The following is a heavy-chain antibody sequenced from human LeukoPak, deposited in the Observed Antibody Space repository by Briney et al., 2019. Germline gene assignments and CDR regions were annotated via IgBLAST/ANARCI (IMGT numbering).Heavy chain of an antibody. CDR1: GYSISSGYY. D-gene: IGHD2-15*01. CDR3: ARSLYCSGGSCYFDY. Sequence: SETLSLTCAVSGYSISSGYYWGWIRQPPGKGLEWIGSIYHSGSTYYNPSLKSRVTISVDTSKNQFSLKLSSVTAADTAVYYCARSLYCSGGSCYFDYWGKGTLVTVSS. J-gene: IGHJ4*02. CDR2: IYHSGST. V-gene: IGHV4-38-2*01.